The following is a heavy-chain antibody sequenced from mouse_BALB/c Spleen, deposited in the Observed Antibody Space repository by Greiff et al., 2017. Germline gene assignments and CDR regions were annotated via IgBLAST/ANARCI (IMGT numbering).Heavy chain of an antibody. V-gene: IGHV1S137*01. CDR3: ARSGYDYDGGFAY. D-gene: IGHD2-4*01. CDR1: GYTFTDYA. Sequence: VQLQESGAELVRPGVSVKISCKGSGYTFTDYAMHWVKQSHAKSLEWIGVISTYYGDASYNQKFKGKATMTVDKSSSTAYMELARLTSEDSAIYYCARSGYDYDGGFAYWGQGTLVTFSA. J-gene: IGHJ3*01. CDR2: ISTYYGDA.